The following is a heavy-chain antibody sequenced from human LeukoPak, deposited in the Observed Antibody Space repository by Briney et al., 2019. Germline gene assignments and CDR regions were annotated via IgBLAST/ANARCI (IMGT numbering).Heavy chain of an antibody. CDR2: ISGSGGST. CDR3: AKDGILTGYYAY. Sequence: GGSLRLSCTASGFTFSSYAMSWVRQAPGKGLEWVSAISGSGGSTYYADSVKGRFTISRDNSKNTLYLQMNSLRAEDTAVYYCAKDGILTGYYAYWGQGTLVTVSS. V-gene: IGHV3-23*01. D-gene: IGHD3-9*01. CDR1: GFTFSSYA. J-gene: IGHJ4*02.